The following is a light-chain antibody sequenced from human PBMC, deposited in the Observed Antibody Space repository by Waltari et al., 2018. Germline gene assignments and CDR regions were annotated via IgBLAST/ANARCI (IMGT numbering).Light chain of an antibody. J-gene: IGKJ2*01. CDR3: QKSKRAPFT. Sequence: DIQMTQSPSSLSASVGDRITITCRASQGIGNYLAWYQQKPGKVPKLLISGASALQSGVPSRFSGSGSGTDFTFTISSLQPEDVGTYYCQKSKRAPFTFGQGTKLEI. CDR2: GAS. V-gene: IGKV1-27*01. CDR1: QGIGNY.